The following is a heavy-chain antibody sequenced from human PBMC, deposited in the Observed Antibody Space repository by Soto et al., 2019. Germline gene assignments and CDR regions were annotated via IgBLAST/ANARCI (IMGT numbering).Heavy chain of an antibody. V-gene: IGHV3-30*18. Sequence: QVQLVESGGGVVQPGRSLRLSCAASGFTFSSYGMHWVRQAPGKGLEWVAVISYDGSNKYYADSVKGRFTISRDNSKNTLYLQMNSLRAEDKAVYYCAKDLYCSSTSCPRDHHYYYYYGMDVWGQGTTVTVSS. CDR2: ISYDGSNK. D-gene: IGHD2-2*01. CDR1: GFTFSSYG. J-gene: IGHJ6*02. CDR3: AKDLYCSSTSCPRDHHYYYYYGMDV.